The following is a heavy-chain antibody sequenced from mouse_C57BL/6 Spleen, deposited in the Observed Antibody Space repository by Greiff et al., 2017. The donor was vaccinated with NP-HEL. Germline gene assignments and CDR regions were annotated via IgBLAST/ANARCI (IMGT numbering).Heavy chain of an antibody. Sequence: VQLQQSGPELVKPWASVKISCKASGYEFSSSWMNWVKQRPGKGLEWIGRIYPGDGDTKYNGKFKGKATLTADKSSSTAYMQLSSLTSEDSAVYFCARNYYGNYEAMDYWGQGTSVTVSS. CDR3: ARNYYGNYEAMDY. V-gene: IGHV1-82*01. CDR1: GYEFSSSW. CDR2: IYPGDGDT. J-gene: IGHJ4*01. D-gene: IGHD2-1*01.